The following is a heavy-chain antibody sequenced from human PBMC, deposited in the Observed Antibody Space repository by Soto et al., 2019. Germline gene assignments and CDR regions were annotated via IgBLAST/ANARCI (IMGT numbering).Heavy chain of an antibody. CDR1: GFTFSSYS. D-gene: IGHD5-12*01. V-gene: IGHV3-48*04. J-gene: IGHJ4*02. CDR3: ARDVVVGGYDYETFDY. Sequence: GGSLRLSCTASGFTFSSYSMNWVRQAPGKGLEWVSYISSSSSTIYYADSVKGRFTISRDNAKNSLYLQMNSLRAEDTAVYYCARDVVVGGYDYETFDYWGQGTLVTVSS. CDR2: ISSSSSTI.